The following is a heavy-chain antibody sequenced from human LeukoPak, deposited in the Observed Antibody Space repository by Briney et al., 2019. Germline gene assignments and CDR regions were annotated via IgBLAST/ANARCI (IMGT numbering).Heavy chain of an antibody. J-gene: IGHJ6*03. Sequence: ASVKVSCKASGYTFTSYDINWVRQATGQGLEWMGWMNPNSGNTGYAQKFQGRVTITRNTSISTAYMELSSLRSEDTAVYYCAREGGGDSSGYYHSYYYYVDVWGKGTTVTVSS. CDR2: MNPNSGNT. V-gene: IGHV1-8*03. CDR1: GYTFTSYD. D-gene: IGHD3-22*01. CDR3: AREGGGDSSGYYHSYYYYVDV.